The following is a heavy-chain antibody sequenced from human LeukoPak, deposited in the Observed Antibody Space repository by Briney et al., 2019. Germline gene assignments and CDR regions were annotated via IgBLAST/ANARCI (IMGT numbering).Heavy chain of an antibody. D-gene: IGHD5-18*01. Sequence: GGSLRLSCAASGFTVSSNYMSWVRQAPGKGLEWVSVIYSGGIYNDGTTNYGDSVKGRVTISRDNSKNTLYLQMNSLRAEDTAVYYCARRELLGYSYGLRTFNIWGQGTTVTVSS. CDR3: ARRELLGYSYGLRTFNI. CDR2: IYSGGIYNDGTT. V-gene: IGHV3-66*04. J-gene: IGHJ3*02. CDR1: GFTVSSNY.